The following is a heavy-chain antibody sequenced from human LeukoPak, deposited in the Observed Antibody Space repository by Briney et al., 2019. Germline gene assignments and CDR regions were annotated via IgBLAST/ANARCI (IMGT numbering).Heavy chain of an antibody. CDR3: ARRHTYYYDSSWVPLYWYFDL. D-gene: IGHD3-22*01. CDR1: GGSISSGGYY. CDR2: IYYSGST. Sequence: SETLSLTCTVSGGSISSGGYYWSWIRQHPGKGLEWIGYIYYSGSTYYNPSLKSRVTISVDTSKNQFSLKLSSVTAADTAVYYCARRHTYYYDSSWVPLYWYFDLWGRGTLVTVSS. J-gene: IGHJ2*01. V-gene: IGHV4-31*03.